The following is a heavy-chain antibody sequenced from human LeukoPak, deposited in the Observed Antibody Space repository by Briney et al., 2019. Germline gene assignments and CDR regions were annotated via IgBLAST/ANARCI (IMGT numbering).Heavy chain of an antibody. Sequence: GGSLRLSCAASGFTFSGYAMSWVRQAPGKGLEWVSGISDSGGGAYSADSVKGRFTISRDNCKKTLYLQMNGLRAEDTAVYYCARGLYYSWYYMDVWGKGTTVTLSS. V-gene: IGHV3-23*01. CDR3: ARGLYYSWYYMDV. J-gene: IGHJ6*03. CDR1: GFTFSGYA. CDR2: ISDSGGGA.